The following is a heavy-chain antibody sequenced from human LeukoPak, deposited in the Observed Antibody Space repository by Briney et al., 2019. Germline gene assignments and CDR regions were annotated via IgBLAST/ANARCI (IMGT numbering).Heavy chain of an antibody. D-gene: IGHD6-13*01. Sequence: GGSLRLSCAASGFIFSSYRVNWVRQAPGKGLEWVSSISSSDIYYADSVKGRFTISRDNAKNSLYLQMNSLRTEDTAVYYCARVKDHRGIAVAGSDYWGQGTLVTVSS. J-gene: IGHJ4*02. V-gene: IGHV3-21*01. CDR1: GFIFSSYR. CDR2: ISSSDI. CDR3: ARVKDHRGIAVAGSDY.